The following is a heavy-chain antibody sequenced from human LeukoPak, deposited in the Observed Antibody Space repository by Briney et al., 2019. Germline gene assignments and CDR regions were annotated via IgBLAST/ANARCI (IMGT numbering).Heavy chain of an antibody. J-gene: IGHJ4*02. V-gene: IGHV3-21*01. D-gene: IGHD1-26*01. CDR1: GFPFNDYS. CDR2: ITSSGSHK. CDR3: AKGAGGSYGAYYFDY. Sequence: GGSLRLSCAASGFPFNDYSMNWVRQTPGKGLEWVSSITSSGSHKYFADSLKGRITISRDNVNKLFYLQMSSLRVEDTAFYYCAKGAGGSYGAYYFDYWGQGTLVTVSS.